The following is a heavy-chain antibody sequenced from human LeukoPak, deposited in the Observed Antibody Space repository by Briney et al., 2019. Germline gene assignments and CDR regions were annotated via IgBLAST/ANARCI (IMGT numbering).Heavy chain of an antibody. Sequence: GGSLRLSCAASGFTFSSYGMHWVRQAPGKGLEWVAVISYDGSNKYYADSVKGRFTISRDNSKNTLYLQMNSLRAEDTAVYYCARDSSSGWFDAFDIWGQGTMVTVS. J-gene: IGHJ3*02. CDR1: GFTFSSYG. CDR2: ISYDGSNK. CDR3: ARDSSSGWFDAFDI. V-gene: IGHV3-30*03. D-gene: IGHD6-19*01.